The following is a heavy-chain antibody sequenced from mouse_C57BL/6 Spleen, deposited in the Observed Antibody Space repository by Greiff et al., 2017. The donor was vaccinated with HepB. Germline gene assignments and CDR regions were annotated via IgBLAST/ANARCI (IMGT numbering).Heavy chain of an antibody. CDR2: INPYNGGT. V-gene: IGHV1-19*01. CDR3: ARGAYYYGSSYYAMDY. D-gene: IGHD1-1*01. Sequence: EVQLQESGPVLVKPGASVKMSCKASGYTFTDYYMNWVKQSHGKSLEWIGVINPYNGGTSYNQKFKGKATLTVDKSSSTAYMELNSLTSEDSAVYYCARGAYYYGSSYYAMDYWGQGTSVTDSS. J-gene: IGHJ4*01. CDR1: GYTFTDYY.